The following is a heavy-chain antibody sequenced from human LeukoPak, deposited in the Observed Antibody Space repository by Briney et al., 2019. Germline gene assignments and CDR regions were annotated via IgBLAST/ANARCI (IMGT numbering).Heavy chain of an antibody. CDR3: ARRAGYRSTWYPNWYFDL. CDR2: IYTSGST. Sequence: SETLSLTCAVYGGSFSGYYWSWFRQPPGKGLEWIGYIYTSGSTNYNPSLKSRVTISVDTSKDQFSLNLSSVTAADTAVYYCARRAGYRSTWYPNWYFDLWGRGTLVTVSS. V-gene: IGHV4-4*09. CDR1: GGSFSGYY. J-gene: IGHJ2*01. D-gene: IGHD6-13*01.